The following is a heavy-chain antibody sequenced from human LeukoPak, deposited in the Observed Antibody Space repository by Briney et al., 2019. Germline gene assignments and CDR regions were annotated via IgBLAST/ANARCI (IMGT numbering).Heavy chain of an antibody. CDR1: GYSISSGYY. Sequence: PSETLSLTCTVPGYSISSGYYWGWIRQPPGKGLEWIGSIYHSGSTYYNPPLKSRVTISVDTSKNQFSLKLSSVTAADTAVYYCARDHEYCSSTSCSDYWGQGTLVTVSS. V-gene: IGHV4-38-2*02. D-gene: IGHD2-2*01. CDR3: ARDHEYCSSTSCSDY. J-gene: IGHJ4*02. CDR2: IYHSGST.